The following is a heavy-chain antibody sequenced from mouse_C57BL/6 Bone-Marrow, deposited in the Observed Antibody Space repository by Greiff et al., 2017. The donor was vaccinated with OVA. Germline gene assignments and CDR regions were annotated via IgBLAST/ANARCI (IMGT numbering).Heavy chain of an antibody. CDR3: ARKDYDYDNFDY. CDR1: GYTFTSYW. Sequence: QVQLQQPGAELVRPGSSVKLSCKASGYTFTSYWMHWVKQRPIQGLEWIGNIDPSDSETHYNQKFKDKATLTVDKSSSTAYMQLSSLTSEDSAVYYYARKDYDYDNFDYWGQGTTLTVSS. D-gene: IGHD2-4*01. V-gene: IGHV1-52*01. J-gene: IGHJ2*01. CDR2: IDPSDSET.